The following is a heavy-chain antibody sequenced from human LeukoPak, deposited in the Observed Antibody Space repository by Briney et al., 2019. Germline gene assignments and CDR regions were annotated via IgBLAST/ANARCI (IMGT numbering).Heavy chain of an antibody. J-gene: IGHJ4*02. V-gene: IGHV3-7*01. D-gene: IGHD6-13*01. CDR3: GGFGYEAAVDL. CDR2: IKPDGSET. CDR1: GFMFTTYW. Sequence: GGSLRLSCAASGFMFTTYWMTWVRQAPSKGPEWVANIKPDGSETYYVDSVEGRFTIYRDNTKNLLYLQMNNLRSEDAAVYYCGGFGYEAAVDLWGQGTLVTVSS.